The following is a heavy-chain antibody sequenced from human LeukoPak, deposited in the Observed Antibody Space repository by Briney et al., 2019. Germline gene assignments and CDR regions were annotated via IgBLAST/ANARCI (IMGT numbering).Heavy chain of an antibody. CDR1: GGSISSYY. V-gene: IGHV4-59*01. CDR3: ARAGGYSYGHPFDY. CDR2: IYYSGST. J-gene: IGHJ4*02. D-gene: IGHD5-18*01. Sequence: SETLSLTCTVSGGSISSYYWSWIRQPPGKGLEWIGYIYYSGSTNYNPSLKSRVTISVDTSKNQFSLKLSSVTAADTAVYYCARAGGYSYGHPFDYWGQGTLVTVSS.